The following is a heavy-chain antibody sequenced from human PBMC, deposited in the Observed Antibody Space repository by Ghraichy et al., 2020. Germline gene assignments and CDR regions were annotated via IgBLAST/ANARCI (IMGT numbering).Heavy chain of an antibody. CDR1: GGSFSGYY. CDR2: INHSGST. V-gene: IGHV4-34*01. Sequence: SETLSLTCAVYGGSFSGYYWSWIRQPPGKGLEWIGEINHSGSTNYNPSLKSRVTISVDTSKNQFSLKLSSATAADTAVYYCARATPKLYSSGRNYYHNGVDVWGQGSTVTVS. D-gene: IGHD6-19*01. CDR3: ARATPKLYSSGRNYYHNGVDV. J-gene: IGHJ6*02.